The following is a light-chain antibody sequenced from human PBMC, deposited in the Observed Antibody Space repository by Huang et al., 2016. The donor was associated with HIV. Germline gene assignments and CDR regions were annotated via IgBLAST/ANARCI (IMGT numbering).Light chain of an antibody. CDR1: QSVSNN. Sequence: EIVMTQSPDTLSVSPGERATLSCRASQSVSNNLAWYQQKPGQAPRLLSFAASTRAAGVPARFSGSGSGAEFTLTISSLQSEDFGVYYCHQYNDWSRYTFGQGTRLEIK. V-gene: IGKV3-15*01. CDR2: AAS. CDR3: HQYNDWSRYT. J-gene: IGKJ2*01.